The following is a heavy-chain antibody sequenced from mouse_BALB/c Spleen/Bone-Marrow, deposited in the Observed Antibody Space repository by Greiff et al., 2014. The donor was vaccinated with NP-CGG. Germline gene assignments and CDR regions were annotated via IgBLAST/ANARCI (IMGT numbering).Heavy chain of an antibody. J-gene: IGHJ2*01. CDR2: IHPGNSDT. Sequence: VQLQQSXTVLARPGAAVKMSCKASGYTFSNYWMHWIKQRPGQGLEWIGTIHPGNSDTTYNQKFKGKAKLTAVTSTSTAYMELSSLTNEDSAVYYCTTLARNNFDYWGQGTTLTVSS. V-gene: IGHV1-5*01. CDR1: GYTFSNYW. D-gene: IGHD3-1*01. CDR3: TTLARNNFDY.